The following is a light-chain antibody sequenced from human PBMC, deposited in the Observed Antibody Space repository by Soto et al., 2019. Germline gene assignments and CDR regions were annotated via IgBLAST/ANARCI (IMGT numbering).Light chain of an antibody. CDR1: QSLSYW. CDR3: QPYDPFPYT. J-gene: IGKJ2*01. V-gene: IGKV1-5*03. CDR2: PAS. Sequence: DIQMTQSPSTLSASVGDTVTITCRASQSLSYWLAWYQQKPGQAPKHLIHPASTLYSEDPSSFSGSGSGTDFTLTISTPQTDDFATSYSQPYDPFPYTSGQGTKLVIK.